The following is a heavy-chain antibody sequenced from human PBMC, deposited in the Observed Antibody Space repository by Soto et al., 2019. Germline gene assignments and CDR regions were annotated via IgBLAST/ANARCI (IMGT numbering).Heavy chain of an antibody. J-gene: IGHJ6*02. V-gene: IGHV3-7*01. CDR2: IKQDGSAK. D-gene: IGHD3-3*01. CDR3: ARDLGWLSRATGGMDV. CDR1: GFTFSSYW. Sequence: GGSLRLSCAASGFTFSSYWMSWVRQAPGKGLEWVANIKQDGSAKYYVDSVKGRFTISRDNAKNSLYLQMNSLRAEDTAVYYCARDLGWLSRATGGMDVWGQGTTVTVSS.